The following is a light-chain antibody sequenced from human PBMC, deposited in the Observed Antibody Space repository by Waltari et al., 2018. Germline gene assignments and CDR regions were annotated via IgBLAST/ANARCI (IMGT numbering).Light chain of an antibody. CDR3: QQFNDWPRT. V-gene: IGKV3-15*01. CDR2: AAS. Sequence: EVVMTQSPATLSVSPGESATLSCRASRSVGTNVVWYQQRPGRPPRPLIYAASIRATDTPAMFRGSGSGTEFSLTISSLQSEDFAVYYCQQFNDWPRTFGQGTRVEI. J-gene: IGKJ1*01. CDR1: RSVGTN.